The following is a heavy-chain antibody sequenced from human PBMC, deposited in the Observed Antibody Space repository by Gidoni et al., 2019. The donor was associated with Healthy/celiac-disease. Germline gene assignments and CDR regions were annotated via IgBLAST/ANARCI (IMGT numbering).Heavy chain of an antibody. CDR3: ARVRQQLDY. D-gene: IGHD6-13*01. V-gene: IGHV3-48*02. CDR1: GFTFSSYS. Sequence: EVQLVESGGGLVQPGGSLRLSCSASGFTFSSYSMNWVRQAPGKGLEWVSYISSSRSTIYYADSVKGRFTISRDNAKNSLDLQMNSLRDEDTAVYYCARVRQQLDYWGQGTLVTVSS. J-gene: IGHJ4*02. CDR2: ISSSRSTI.